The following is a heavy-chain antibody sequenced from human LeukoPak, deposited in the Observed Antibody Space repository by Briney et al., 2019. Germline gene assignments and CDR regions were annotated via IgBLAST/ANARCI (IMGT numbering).Heavy chain of an antibody. D-gene: IGHD6-6*01. CDR2: IRYDGTEK. V-gene: IGHV3-30*02. Sequence: GGSLRLSCAASGFTFSSYGMHWVRQAPGKGLEWVAFIRYDGTEKYYADSVKGRFTIPRDNSKNTLHLQMSSLRPEDTAVYYCARVVIAARPHWFDPWGQGTLVTVSS. CDR1: GFTFSSYG. CDR3: ARVVIAARPHWFDP. J-gene: IGHJ5*02.